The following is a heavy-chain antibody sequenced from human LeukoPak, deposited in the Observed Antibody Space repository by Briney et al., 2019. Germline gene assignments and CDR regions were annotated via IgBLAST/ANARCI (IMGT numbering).Heavy chain of an antibody. CDR3: ATENSTMGLADY. CDR2: INPSGGST. V-gene: IGHV1-46*01. Sequence: GASVKVSCKASGYTFTSYYVHWVRQAPGQWLEWMGIINPSGGSTSYAQKFQGRVTMTRDTSTSTVYMELSSLRSEDTAVYYCATENSTMGLADYWGQGTLVTVSS. CDR1: GYTFTSYY. J-gene: IGHJ4*02. D-gene: IGHD3-10*01.